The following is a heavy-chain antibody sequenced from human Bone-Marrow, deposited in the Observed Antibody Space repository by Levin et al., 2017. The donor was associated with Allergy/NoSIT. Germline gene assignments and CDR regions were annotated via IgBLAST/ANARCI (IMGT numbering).Heavy chain of an antibody. D-gene: IGHD3-10*01. CDR2: ISYDGRRK. V-gene: IGHV3-30-3*01. J-gene: IGHJ4*02. CDR3: ARDRGDPQLLGKDRYFDH. Sequence: GGSLRLSCAASGFNFDSYAVHWVRRAPGKGLEWVACISYDGRRKYYADSVRGRFTISRDNSENTVFLQMNSLRLDDTALYYFARDRGDPQLLGKDRYFDHWGRGTLVPVSS. CDR1: GFNFDSYA.